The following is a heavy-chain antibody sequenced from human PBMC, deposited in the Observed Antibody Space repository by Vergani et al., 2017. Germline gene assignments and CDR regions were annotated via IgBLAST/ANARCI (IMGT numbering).Heavy chain of an antibody. CDR2: MDYNGRA. V-gene: IGHV4-39*01. Sequence: QLQLQESGPGLVKPSGTLSLTCSVTGGSFFNSRYYWGWLRQPPGKGLEWIGSMDYNGRAYYTPSIRRRVAISIDTSQMQFSLKLYSLTAADTAIYYCARHVTQDYYNDSDYFDYWGLGTLVTVSS. D-gene: IGHD3-22*01. J-gene: IGHJ4*02. CDR1: GGSFFNSRYY. CDR3: ARHVTQDYYNDSDYFDY.